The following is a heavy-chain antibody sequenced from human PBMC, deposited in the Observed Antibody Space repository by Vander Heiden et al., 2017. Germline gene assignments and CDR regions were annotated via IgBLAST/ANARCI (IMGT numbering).Heavy chain of an antibody. D-gene: IGHD3-10*01. V-gene: IGHV4-39*01. CDR1: GDAINLSSYF. J-gene: IGHJ5*02. CDR3: ARHGSGEWQVLEATNWLVP. Sequence: QLQLQQSAPGLVKPSETPSPTCTASGDAINLSSYFCGWIRQPPGKGRAGMRRIYYSGITYYNPSRRSRITISVDTSTNQFFLRLRSVTAADTAVYYCARHGSGEWQVLEATNWLVPWGQGTLVTVSS. CDR2: IYYSGIT.